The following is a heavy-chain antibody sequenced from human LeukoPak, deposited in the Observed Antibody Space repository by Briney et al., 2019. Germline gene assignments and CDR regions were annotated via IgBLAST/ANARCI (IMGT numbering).Heavy chain of an antibody. CDR1: GGTFSSYA. D-gene: IGHD3-22*01. J-gene: IGHJ4*02. CDR3: ARDEYDSSGYYYVSAREGY. CDR2: IIPIFGTA. Sequence: SVKVSCKASGGTFSSYAISWVRQAPGQGLEWMGGIIPIFGTANYAQKFQGRVTITTDESTSTAYMELSSLRSEDTAVYYCARDEYDSSGYYYVSAREGYWDQGTLVTVSS. V-gene: IGHV1-69*05.